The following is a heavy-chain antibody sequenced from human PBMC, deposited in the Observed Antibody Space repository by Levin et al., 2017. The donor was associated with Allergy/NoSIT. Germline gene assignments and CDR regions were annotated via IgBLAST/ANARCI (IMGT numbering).Heavy chain of an antibody. J-gene: IGHJ4*02. CDR2: ISGPADKT. CDR1: GFTFTNYA. CDR3: TREGVSSRGWYGDS. V-gene: IGHV3-23*01. D-gene: IGHD6-19*01. Sequence: PGGSLRLSCATSGFTFTNYAMNWVRQSPGKGLEWVSTISGPADKTYYADSVKGRFTISRDNSKNTQSLQMNRLRDEDTAIYYCTREGVSSRGWYGDSWGQGILVTVSS.